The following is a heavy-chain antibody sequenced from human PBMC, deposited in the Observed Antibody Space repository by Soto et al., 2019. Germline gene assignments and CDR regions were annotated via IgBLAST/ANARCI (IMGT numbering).Heavy chain of an antibody. CDR1: GFTFSGYG. J-gene: IGHJ4*02. V-gene: IGHV3-30*18. Sequence: PGGSLRLSCAASGFTFSGYGMHWVRQAPGKGLEWVAVISYDGSNKYYADSVKGRFTISRDNSKNTLYLQMNSLRAEDTAVYYCAKGGQQQLVQDYFDYWGQGTLVTVSS. CDR3: AKGGQQQLVQDYFDY. CDR2: ISYDGSNK. D-gene: IGHD6-13*01.